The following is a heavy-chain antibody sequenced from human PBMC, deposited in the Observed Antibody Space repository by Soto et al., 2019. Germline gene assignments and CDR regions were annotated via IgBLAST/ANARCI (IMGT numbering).Heavy chain of an antibody. Sequence: ASVKVSCKASGYTFTGYYMHWVRQAPGQGLEWMGWINPNSGGTNYAQKFQGRVTIAADESTSTAYMELSSLRSEDTAVYYCARSQGSSTSLEIYYYYYGMDVWGQGTTVTVSS. CDR3: ARSQGSSTSLEIYYYYYGMDV. CDR1: GYTFTGYY. V-gene: IGHV1-2*02. D-gene: IGHD2-2*01. J-gene: IGHJ6*02. CDR2: INPNSGGT.